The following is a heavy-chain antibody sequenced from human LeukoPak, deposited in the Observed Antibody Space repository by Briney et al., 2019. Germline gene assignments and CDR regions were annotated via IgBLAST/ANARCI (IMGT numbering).Heavy chain of an antibody. CDR1: GGSISSYY. V-gene: IGHV4-59*01. D-gene: IGHD3-3*01. J-gene: IGHJ4*02. Sequence: SETLSLTCTGSGGSISSYYWSWIRQPPGKGLEWIGYIYYSGSTNYNPSLKSRVTISVDTSKNQFSLKLSSVTAADTAVYYCARLIYYDFWTGYSPEYFDYWRQGTLVTVSS. CDR3: ARLIYYDFWTGYSPEYFDY. CDR2: IYYSGST.